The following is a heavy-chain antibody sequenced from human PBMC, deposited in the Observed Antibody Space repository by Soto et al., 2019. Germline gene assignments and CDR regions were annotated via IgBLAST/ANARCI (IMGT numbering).Heavy chain of an antibody. J-gene: IGHJ4*02. D-gene: IGHD2-21*01. CDR1: GASVSTVNHY. Sequence: QLQESGPGLVKPSETLSLTCTVSGASVSTVNHYWGWIRQPPGKAPEWIGCIYHSGTTYQNPSLESRVTISLDTSKIQVSLRLTSVTASDTGGYYCARILWTSDHIVFESWGQGVLVTVSS. V-gene: IGHV4-39*01. CDR2: IYHSGTT. CDR3: ARILWTSDHIVFES.